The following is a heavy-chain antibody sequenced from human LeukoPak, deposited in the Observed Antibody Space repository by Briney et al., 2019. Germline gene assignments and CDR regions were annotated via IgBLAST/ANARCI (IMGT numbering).Heavy chain of an antibody. J-gene: IGHJ4*02. D-gene: IGHD3-3*01. CDR2: MNPNSGNT. V-gene: IGHV1-8*01. CDR1: GCTFTSYD. Sequence: ASVKVSCKASGCTFTSYDINWVRQATGQGLEWMGWMNPNSGNTGYAQKFQGRVTMTRNTSISTAYMELSSLRSEDTAVYYCARGLGDDFWSGYYSFEYWGQGTLVTVSS. CDR3: ARGLGDDFWSGYYSFEY.